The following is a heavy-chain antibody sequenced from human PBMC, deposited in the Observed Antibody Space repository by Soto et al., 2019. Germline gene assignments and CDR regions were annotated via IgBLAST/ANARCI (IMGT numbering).Heavy chain of an antibody. J-gene: IGHJ6*02. Sequence: QVQLVQSGAEVKEPGDSVRVSCEASGYTFTAYYIHWVRRAPGQGLEWMGWINPKFGDTTYAQDFQGRVSMTMDISISTVYMELSRLTSDDTAIYYCARNMDYYYGRGSGNGHGVWGQGTTVTVFS. CDR1: GYTFTAYY. CDR3: ARNMDYYYGRGSGNGHGV. V-gene: IGHV1-2*02. D-gene: IGHD3-10*02. CDR2: INPKFGDT.